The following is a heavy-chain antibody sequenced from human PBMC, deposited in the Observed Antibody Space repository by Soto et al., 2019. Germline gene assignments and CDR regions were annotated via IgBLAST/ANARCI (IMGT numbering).Heavy chain of an antibody. CDR2: NYYSRST. CDR3: ARVYSSSWPSFDY. D-gene: IGHD6-13*01. Sequence: QVQLQESGPGLVKPSQTLSLTCTVSGGSISSGGYYWSWIRQHPGKGLEWIGYNYYSRSTYYNPSLKSLVTITVDTSMNQFSLKLSSVTAADPAVYYCARVYSSSWPSFDYWGQGTLVTVSS. CDR1: GGSISSGGYY. V-gene: IGHV4-31*01. J-gene: IGHJ4*02.